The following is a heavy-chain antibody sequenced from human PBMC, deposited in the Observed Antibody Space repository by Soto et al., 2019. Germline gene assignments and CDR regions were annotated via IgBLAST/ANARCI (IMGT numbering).Heavy chain of an antibody. Sequence: QITLKESGPALVKPTQTLTLTCTFSGVSPKTRGGGVGWIRQPPGKALEWLAFIHWDDDKHYRPSLETRLTITKDTSKNQVALTMTNMDPVDTATYFCAHRGGLGLFDSWGQGTLVTVSS. CDR2: IHWDDDK. CDR1: GVSPKTRGGG. V-gene: IGHV2-5*02. CDR3: AHRGGLGLFDS. D-gene: IGHD1-26*01. J-gene: IGHJ4*02.